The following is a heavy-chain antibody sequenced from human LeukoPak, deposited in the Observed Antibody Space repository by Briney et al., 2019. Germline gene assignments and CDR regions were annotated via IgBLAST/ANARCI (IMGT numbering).Heavy chain of an antibody. CDR3: AKGIGQWELLVDY. Sequence: GVSPRLSCAASGFTFSSYAMSWVRQAPGKGLEWVSAISGSGGSTYYADSVKGRFTISRDNSKNTLYLQMNSLRAEDTAVYYCAKGIGQWELLVDYWGQGTLVTVSS. CDR1: GFTFSSYA. J-gene: IGHJ4*02. D-gene: IGHD1-26*01. V-gene: IGHV3-23*01. CDR2: ISGSGGST.